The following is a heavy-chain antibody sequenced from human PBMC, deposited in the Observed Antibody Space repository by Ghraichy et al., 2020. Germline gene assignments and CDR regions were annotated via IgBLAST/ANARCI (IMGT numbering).Heavy chain of an antibody. CDR3: ARVPGGYVYHFDS. CDR1: GYTYTDYY. Sequence: ASVKVSCKAAGYTYTDYYTHWVRQAPGQGLEWMGWINPNNGGTKYAQRFQGRVTMTRDTSISTAYMELSSLRSDDTAVYYCARVPGGYVYHFDSWGQGTLVTVSS. V-gene: IGHV1-2*02. D-gene: IGHD3-22*01. CDR2: INPNNGGT. J-gene: IGHJ4*02.